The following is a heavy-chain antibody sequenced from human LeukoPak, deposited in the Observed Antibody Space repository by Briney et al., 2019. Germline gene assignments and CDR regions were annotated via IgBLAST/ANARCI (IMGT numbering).Heavy chain of an antibody. D-gene: IGHD7-27*01. CDR2: INLDGTET. CDR1: GFTFRNNW. CDR3: ARETSGYYFDY. Sequence: GGSLRLSCTASGFTFRNNWMHWVRQAPGKGLIWVSRINLDGTETTYADSVKGRFTISRDNSKNTLYLQMNSLRAEDTAMYYCARETSGYYFDYWGQGTLVTVSS. J-gene: IGHJ4*02. V-gene: IGHV3-74*01.